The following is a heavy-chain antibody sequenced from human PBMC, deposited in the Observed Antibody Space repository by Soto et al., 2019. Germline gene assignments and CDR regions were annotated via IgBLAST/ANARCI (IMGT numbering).Heavy chain of an antibody. D-gene: IGHD3-3*01. CDR1: GFTFSNSA. J-gene: IGHJ5*02. V-gene: IGHV3-64D*06. CDR3: VKGEVMIFGVVTFDR. CDR2: ITSYGGTT. Sequence: GGSLRLSCSASGFTFSNSAMYWVRQAPGKGLEYVATITSYGGTTYYADSVKGRFTISRDNSKNILYLQMSSLRPEDTAVYYCVKGEVMIFGVVTFDRWGQGTLVTVSS.